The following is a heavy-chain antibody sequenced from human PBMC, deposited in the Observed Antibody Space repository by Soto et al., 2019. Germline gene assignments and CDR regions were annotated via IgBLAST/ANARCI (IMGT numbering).Heavy chain of an antibody. D-gene: IGHD3-3*01. J-gene: IGHJ5*02. CDR1: GGTFSSYA. Sequence: QVQLVQSGAEVKKPGSSVKVSCKASGGTFSSYAISCVRQAPGQGLEWLGGGIPIFGTANYAQKFQGRVTITAEESTSTAYMELSSLRSEDTAVNYCASPKFRFWQQLDPWGQGTLVTVSS. V-gene: IGHV1-69*01. CDR3: ASPKFRFWQQLDP. CDR2: GIPIFGTA.